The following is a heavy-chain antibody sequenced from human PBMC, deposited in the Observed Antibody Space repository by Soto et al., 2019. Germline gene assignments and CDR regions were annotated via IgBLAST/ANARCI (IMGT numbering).Heavy chain of an antibody. CDR3: ARAYSSGWYAFDY. J-gene: IGHJ4*02. V-gene: IGHV1-69*02. CDR1: GGTFSSYT. Sequence: ASVKVSCKASGGTFSSYTISWVRQAPGQGLEWMGRIIPILGIANYAQKFQGRVTITADKSTSTAYMELSSLRSEDTAVYYCARAYSSGWYAFDYWGQGTLVTVSS. CDR2: IIPILGIA. D-gene: IGHD6-19*01.